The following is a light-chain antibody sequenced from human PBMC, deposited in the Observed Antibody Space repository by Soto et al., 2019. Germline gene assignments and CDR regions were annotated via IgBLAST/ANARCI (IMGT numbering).Light chain of an antibody. J-gene: IGLJ1*01. CDR2: EVT. Sequence: SVLTQPASVSGSPGQSITLSCTGTNSDIGGSKYVSWYQQHPGKAPKLMIYEVTYRPSGVSDRFSGSKSGNTASLTGSGLPAEDEAHYSCIFYTSSGTLNVCRTGTKVTXL. V-gene: IGLV2-14*01. CDR3: IFYTSSGTLNV. CDR1: NSDIGGSKY.